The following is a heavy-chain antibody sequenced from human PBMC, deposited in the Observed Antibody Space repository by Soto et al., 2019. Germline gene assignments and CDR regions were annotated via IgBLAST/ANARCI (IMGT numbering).Heavy chain of an antibody. J-gene: IGHJ5*02. Sequence: PSETLSLTCAVYGGSFSGYYWSWIRQPPGKGLEWIGEINHSGSTNYNPSLKSRVTISVDTSKNQFSLKLSSVTAADTAVYYCARVLRYSRDFYPWGQGTLVTVS. CDR2: INHSGST. CDR3: ARVLRYSRDFYP. CDR1: GGSFSGYY. D-gene: IGHD3-9*01. V-gene: IGHV4-34*01.